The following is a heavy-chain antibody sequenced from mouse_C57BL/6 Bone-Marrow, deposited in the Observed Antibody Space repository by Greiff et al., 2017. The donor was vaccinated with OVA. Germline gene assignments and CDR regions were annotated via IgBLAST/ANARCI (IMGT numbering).Heavy chain of an antibody. CDR3: ARHYYGSSYAMDY. Sequence: QVQLQQPGAELVMPGASVKLSCKASGYTFTSYWMHWVKQRPGQGLEWIGEIDPSDSYTNYTQKFKGKSTLTVDKSSSTAYMQLSSLTSEDSAVYYCARHYYGSSYAMDYWGQGTSVTVSS. V-gene: IGHV1-69*01. CDR1: GYTFTSYW. CDR2: IDPSDSYT. J-gene: IGHJ4*01. D-gene: IGHD1-1*01.